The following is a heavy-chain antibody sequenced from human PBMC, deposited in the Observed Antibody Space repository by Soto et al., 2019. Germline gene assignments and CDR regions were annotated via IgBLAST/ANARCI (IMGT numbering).Heavy chain of an antibody. V-gene: IGHV3-48*01. D-gene: IGHD5-18*01. J-gene: IGHJ4*02. CDR1: GITFSSYS. Sequence: EVQLVESGGGLVQPGESLRLSCTASGITFSSYSMNWVRQAPGKGLEWLSYISSSKTTYADSVKGRFTISKDNAKNSVDLQNNSLSAEDTAVYYCVGDQDVHTPMVHGNYWGRGRRVAVS. CDR3: VGDQDVHTPMVHGNY. CDR2: ISSSKTT.